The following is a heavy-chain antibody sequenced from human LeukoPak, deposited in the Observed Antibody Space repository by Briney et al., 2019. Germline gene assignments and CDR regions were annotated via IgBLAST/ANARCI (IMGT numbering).Heavy chain of an antibody. CDR3: ARMVGCSGGSCYWFDP. V-gene: IGHV4-59*01. Sequence: SETLSLTCTVSGGSISSYYWSWIRQPPGKGLEWIGYIYYSGSTNYNPSLKSLVTISVDTSKNQFSLKLSSVTAADTAVYYCARMVGCSGGSCYWFDPWGQGTLVTVSS. CDR2: IYYSGST. D-gene: IGHD2-15*01. CDR1: GGSISSYY. J-gene: IGHJ5*02.